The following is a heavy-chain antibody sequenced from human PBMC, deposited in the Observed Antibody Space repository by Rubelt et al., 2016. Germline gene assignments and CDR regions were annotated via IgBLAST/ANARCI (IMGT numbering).Heavy chain of an antibody. CDR3: ARDSTAMGGFDY. J-gene: IGHJ4*02. Sequence: QVQLQQWGAGLLKPSETLSLTCTVSGGSISSGGYYWSWIRQHPGKGLEWIGYIYYSGSTYCNPSLKSRVTISVDTSKNQFSLKLSSVTAADTAVYYCARDSTAMGGFDYWGQGTLVTVSS. V-gene: IGHV4-31*03. CDR1: GGSISSGGYY. D-gene: IGHD5-18*01. CDR2: IYYSGST.